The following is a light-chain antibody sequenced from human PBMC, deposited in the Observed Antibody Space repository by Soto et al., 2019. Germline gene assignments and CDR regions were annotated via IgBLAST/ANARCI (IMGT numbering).Light chain of an antibody. CDR2: HAS. J-gene: IGKJ5*01. Sequence: EIVMTQSPATLSVSPGERTTLSCRSSQNINDNLAWYQQKPGQAPRLLIYHASTRSTGTPARFSGSGSGTDFTLTISSLQSEDFAVYYCQHYETWPPMTLGQGTRLEIK. V-gene: IGKV3-15*01. CDR3: QHYETWPPMT. CDR1: QNINDN.